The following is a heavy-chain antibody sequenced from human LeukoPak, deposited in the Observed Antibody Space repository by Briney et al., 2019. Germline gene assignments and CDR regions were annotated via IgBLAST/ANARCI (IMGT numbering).Heavy chain of an antibody. CDR1: GGSISSGDYY. J-gene: IGHJ3*02. CDR2: IYYSGST. Sequence: TLSLTCTVSGGSISSGDYYWSWIRQPPGKGLEWIGYIYYSGSTYYNPSLRSRVTISVDTSKNQFSLKLSSVTAADTAVYYCARVPRTTDAFDIWGQGTMVTVSS. D-gene: IGHD1-7*01. CDR3: ARVPRTTDAFDI. V-gene: IGHV4-30-4*01.